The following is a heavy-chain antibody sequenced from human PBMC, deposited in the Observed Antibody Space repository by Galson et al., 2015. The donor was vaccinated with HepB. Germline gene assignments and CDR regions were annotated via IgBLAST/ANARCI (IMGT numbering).Heavy chain of an antibody. D-gene: IGHD2-15*01. V-gene: IGHV3-23*01. CDR3: AKDGIMVANNPYHFHY. CDR1: GFSFTRYA. Sequence: SLRLSCAASGFSFTRYAMTWVRQAPGKGLEWVSSITSSGGNSYYTASVKGRFTVSRDHSKNTLLLQFNSLRAEDTAMYFCAKDGIMVANNPYHFHYWGQGTLVTVSS. J-gene: IGHJ4*02. CDR2: ITSSGGNS.